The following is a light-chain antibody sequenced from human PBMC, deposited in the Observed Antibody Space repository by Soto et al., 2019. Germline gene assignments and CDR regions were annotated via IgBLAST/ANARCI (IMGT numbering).Light chain of an antibody. CDR1: QGISNS. CDR2: AAS. CDR3: KHYNSAPLT. J-gene: IGKJ3*01. Sequence: DIQMTQSPSSLSASVGDTVTITCRASQGISNSLDWFQQKPGRVPQFLIYAASTLHPGVPPRFSGSGSGTDFTLTIGSPQPEYVATGYCKHYNSAPLTFGPGTRVEIK. V-gene: IGKV1-27*01.